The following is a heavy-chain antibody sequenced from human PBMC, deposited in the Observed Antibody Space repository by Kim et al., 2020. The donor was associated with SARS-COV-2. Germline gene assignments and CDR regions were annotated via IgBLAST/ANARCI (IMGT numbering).Heavy chain of an antibody. CDR2: IYPGDSDT. V-gene: IGHV5-51*01. J-gene: IGHJ6*02. CDR1: GYSFTSYW. Sequence: GESLKISCKGSGYSFTSYWIGWVRQMPGKGLEWMGIIYPGDSDTRYSPSFQGQVTISADKSISTAYLQWSSLKASDTAMYYCARLVSGAGTSDYYYGMDVWGQGTTVTVSS. CDR3: ARLVSGAGTSDYYYGMDV. D-gene: IGHD6-13*01.